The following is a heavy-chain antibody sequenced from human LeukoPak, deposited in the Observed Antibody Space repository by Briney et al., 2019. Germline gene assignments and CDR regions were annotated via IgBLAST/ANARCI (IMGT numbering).Heavy chain of an antibody. CDR2: MFYSGST. CDR3: ARGFDSSKVGY. D-gene: IGHD6-13*01. J-gene: IGHJ4*02. CDR1: GGXISSGGYY. Sequence: SQTLSLTCTVSGGXISSGGYYWSWIRQHPGKGLEWIGCMFYSGSTHYNPSLKSRVIISVDTSKNQFSLNLSSVTAADTAVYYCARGFDSSKVGYWGQGTLVTVSS. V-gene: IGHV4-31*03.